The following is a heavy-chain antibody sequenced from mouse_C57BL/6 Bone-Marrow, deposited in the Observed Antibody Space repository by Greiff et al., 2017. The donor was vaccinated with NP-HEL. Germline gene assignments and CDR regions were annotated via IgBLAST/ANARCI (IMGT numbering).Heavy chain of an antibody. V-gene: IGHV2-9-1*01. CDR2: ICPGGGT. CDR1: GFSLTSYA. J-gene: IGHJ4*01. CDR3: ARSGRYGNYYAMDY. Sequence: QVQLKESGPGLVAPSQSLSISCTASGFSLTSYAISWVRQPPGKGLEWLGVICPGGGTNYNSALKSRLSISKDNSKSQVFLKMNSLQTDDTARYYCARSGRYGNYYAMDYWGQGTSVTVSS. D-gene: IGHD2-14*01.